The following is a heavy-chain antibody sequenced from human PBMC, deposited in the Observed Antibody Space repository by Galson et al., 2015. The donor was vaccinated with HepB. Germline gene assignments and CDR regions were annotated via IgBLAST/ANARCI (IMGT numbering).Heavy chain of an antibody. CDR3: AKCSLSRHDDYATFDV. Sequence: SLRLSCAASGFTFSNYAMNWLRQAPGKGLEWVSDISHSGDNTHYADSVKGRFTISRDNSKNTLYLQMDSLRADDTAVYYCAKCSLSRHDDYATFDVWGQGTMVTVSS. J-gene: IGHJ3*01. D-gene: IGHD4-17*01. V-gene: IGHV3-23*01. CDR2: ISHSGDNT. CDR1: GFTFSNYA.